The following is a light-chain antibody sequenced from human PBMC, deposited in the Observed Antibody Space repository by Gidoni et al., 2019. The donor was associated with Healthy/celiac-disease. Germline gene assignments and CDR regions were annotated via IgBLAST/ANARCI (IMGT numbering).Light chain of an antibody. V-gene: IGKV3-11*01. CDR2: DAS. J-gene: IGKJ1*01. CDR1: QSVSSF. Sequence: EIVLTQSPATLSLSPGERPTLACRARQSVSSFLAWSQQKPGQAPRLLIYDASNRATGIPARFSGSGSGTDFTLTISSLEPEDFAVYYCQQRSNWPPTFGQGTKVEIK. CDR3: QQRSNWPPT.